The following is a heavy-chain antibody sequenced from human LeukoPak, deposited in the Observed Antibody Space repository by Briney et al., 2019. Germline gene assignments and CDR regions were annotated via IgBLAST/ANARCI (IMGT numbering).Heavy chain of an antibody. CDR1: GFTFSSYA. CDR2: ISGSGGST. V-gene: IGHV3-23*01. Sequence: GGSLRLSCAVSGFTFSSYAMSWVRQAPGKGLQWVSTISGSGGSTYYADSVKGRFTISRDNAKNSLYLQMNSLRAEDTAVYYCARADPMQRGSGYDNPMPYWGQGTLVTVSS. CDR3: ARADPMQRGSGYDNPMPY. D-gene: IGHD5-12*01. J-gene: IGHJ4*02.